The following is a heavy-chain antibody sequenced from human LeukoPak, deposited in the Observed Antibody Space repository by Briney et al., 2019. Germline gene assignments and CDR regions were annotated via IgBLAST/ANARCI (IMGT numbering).Heavy chain of an antibody. CDR1: GYTFTGYY. J-gene: IGHJ4*02. CDR3: AREVEMATIEGEQDY. Sequence: ASVKVSCKASGYTFTGYYMHWVRQAPGQGLEWMGWINPNSGGTNYAQKCQGRVAMTRDTSISTAYMELSRLRSDDTAVYYCAREVEMATIEGEQDYWGQGTLVTVSS. CDR2: INPNSGGT. V-gene: IGHV1-2*02. D-gene: IGHD5-24*01.